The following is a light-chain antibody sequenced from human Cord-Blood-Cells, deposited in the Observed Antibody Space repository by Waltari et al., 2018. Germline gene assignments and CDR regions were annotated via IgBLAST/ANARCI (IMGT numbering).Light chain of an antibody. J-gene: IGKJ2*01. CDR1: QSISSW. CDR2: DAS. CDR3: QQYNSYST. V-gene: IGKV1-5*01. Sequence: IQLTQSPSTLSASVGHRVTITCRASQSISSWLAWYQQKPGKAPKLLIYDASSLESGVPSRFSGSGSGTEFTLTISSLQPDDFATYYCQQYNSYSTFGQGTKLEIK.